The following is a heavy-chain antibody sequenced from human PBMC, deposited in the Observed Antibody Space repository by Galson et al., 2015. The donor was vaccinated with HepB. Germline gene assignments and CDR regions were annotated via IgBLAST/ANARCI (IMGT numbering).Heavy chain of an antibody. CDR2: IKQRGNEK. V-gene: IGHV3-7*01. J-gene: IGHJ4*02. D-gene: IGHD2-21*02. Sequence: SLRLSCAASGFTFNIYWMSWVRQAPGKGLEWVTNIKQRGNEKYFVDSVKGRFTISRDDAKNSLYLQMNSLRAEDTAVYYCARLLGDRYFNYWGQRVLVTVSS. CDR1: GFTFNIYW. CDR3: ARLLGDRYFNY.